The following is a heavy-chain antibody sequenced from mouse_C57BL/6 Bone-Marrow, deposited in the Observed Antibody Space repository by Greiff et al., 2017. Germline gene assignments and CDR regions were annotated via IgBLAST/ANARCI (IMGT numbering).Heavy chain of an antibody. V-gene: IGHV5-6*02. CDR1: GFTFSSYG. D-gene: IGHD1-1*01. CDR3: GRYYCGSSSFAY. J-gene: IGHJ3*01. Sequence: DVMLVESGGDLVKPGGSLKLSCAASGFTFSSYGMSWVRQTPDKRLEWVATISSGGSYTYYPDTVKGRFTISRDNAKNTLYLQMSSLKSEDTAMNCCGRYYCGSSSFAYWGQGTLVTVSA. CDR2: ISSGGSYT.